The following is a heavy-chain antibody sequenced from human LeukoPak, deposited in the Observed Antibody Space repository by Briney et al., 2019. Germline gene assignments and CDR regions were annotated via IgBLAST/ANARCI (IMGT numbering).Heavy chain of an antibody. D-gene: IGHD1-26*01. CDR3: VHRSQVLVGATALYYFDY. CDR2: IYWNDDK. CDR1: GFSLSTSGVG. J-gene: IGHJ4*02. V-gene: IGHV2-5*01. Sequence: SGPTLVKPTQSLTLTCTFSGFSLSTSGVGVGWIRQPPGKALEWLALIYWNDDKRYSPSLKSRLTITKDTSKNQVVLTMTNMDPVDTATYYCVHRSQVLVGATALYYFDYWGQGTLVTVSS.